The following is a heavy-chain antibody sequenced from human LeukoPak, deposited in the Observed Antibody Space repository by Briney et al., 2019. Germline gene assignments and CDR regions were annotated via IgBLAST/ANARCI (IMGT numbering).Heavy chain of an antibody. CDR1: GGSISSLY. V-gene: IGHV4-59*08. Sequence: SETLSLTCSVSGGSISSLYWSWIRQPPGKGLEWIGYIYYTGSTNYNPSLKSRVSISVDTSKNQFSLKLSSVTAADTAVYYCARSAIDAFDIWGQGTMVTVSS. D-gene: IGHD6-25*01. CDR3: ARSAIDAFDI. J-gene: IGHJ3*02. CDR2: IYYTGST.